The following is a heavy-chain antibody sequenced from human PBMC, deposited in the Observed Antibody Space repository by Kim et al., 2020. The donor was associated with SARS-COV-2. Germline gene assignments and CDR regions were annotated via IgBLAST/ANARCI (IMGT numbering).Heavy chain of an antibody. Sequence: GGSLRLSCAASGFTFSSYAMSWVRQAPGKGLEWVSAISGSGGSTYYADSVKGRFTISRDNTKNTLYLQMNSLRAEDTAVYYCAKVPGITMIVATDYWGQGTLVTVSS. CDR1: GFTFSSYA. D-gene: IGHD3-22*01. CDR2: ISGSGGST. V-gene: IGHV3-23*01. J-gene: IGHJ4*02. CDR3: AKVPGITMIVATDY.